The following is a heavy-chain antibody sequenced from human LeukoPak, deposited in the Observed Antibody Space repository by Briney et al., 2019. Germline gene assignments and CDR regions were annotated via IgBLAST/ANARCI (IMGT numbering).Heavy chain of an antibody. D-gene: IGHD2-15*01. CDR1: GFTFSSYS. Sequence: GGSLRLSCAASGFTFSSYSMNWVRQAPGKGLEWVSSISSSSSYIYYADSVKGRFTISRDNAKNSLYLQMNSLRAEDTAVYYCARGGPTWSGKSPEDYWGQGTLVTVSS. J-gene: IGHJ4*02. CDR2: ISSSSSYI. V-gene: IGHV3-21*01. CDR3: ARGGPTWSGKSPEDY.